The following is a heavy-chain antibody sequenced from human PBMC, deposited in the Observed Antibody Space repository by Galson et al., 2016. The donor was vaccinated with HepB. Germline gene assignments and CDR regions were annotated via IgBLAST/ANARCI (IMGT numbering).Heavy chain of an antibody. J-gene: IGHJ4*02. Sequence: PALVKPTQTLTLTCTFSGFSLSTSRMGVGWIRQSPGKALEWLAVIYQNDEEHYSPSLKSRLTITKDTSKNQVVLTMTNMDPVDTATYYCAHRQQYLGENDNKNYAFHYWGQGILVTVSS. D-gene: IGHD3-16*01. V-gene: IGHV2-5*01. CDR2: IYQNDEE. CDR3: AHRQQYLGENDNKNYAFHY. CDR1: GFSLSTSRMG.